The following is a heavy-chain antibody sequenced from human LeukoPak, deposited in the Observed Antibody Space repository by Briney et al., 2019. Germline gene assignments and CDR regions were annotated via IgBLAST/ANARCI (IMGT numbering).Heavy chain of an antibody. D-gene: IGHD6-13*01. J-gene: IGHJ6*03. CDR2: ISSSSSYI. CDR1: GFTFSSYS. V-gene: IGHV3-21*01. CDR3: ASSPDSSSWDPPPYYYYYMDV. Sequence: GGSLRLSCAASGFTFSSYSMNWVRQAPGKGLEWVSSISSSSSYIYYADSVKGRFIISRDNAKNSLYLQMNSLRAEDTAVYYCASSPDSSSWDPPPYYYYYMDVWGKGTTVTVSS.